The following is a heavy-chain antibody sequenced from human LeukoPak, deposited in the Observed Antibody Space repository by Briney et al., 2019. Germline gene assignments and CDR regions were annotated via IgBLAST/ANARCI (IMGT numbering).Heavy chain of an antibody. Sequence: GGSLRLSCAASGFTFSSYGMHWVRQAPGKGLEWVAVIWYDGSNKYYADSMKGRFTISRDNSKNTLYLQMNSLRAEDTAVYYCARGDVDIVATFDYWGQGTLVTVSS. D-gene: IGHD5-12*01. CDR3: ARGDVDIVATFDY. V-gene: IGHV3-33*01. J-gene: IGHJ4*02. CDR1: GFTFSSYG. CDR2: IWYDGSNK.